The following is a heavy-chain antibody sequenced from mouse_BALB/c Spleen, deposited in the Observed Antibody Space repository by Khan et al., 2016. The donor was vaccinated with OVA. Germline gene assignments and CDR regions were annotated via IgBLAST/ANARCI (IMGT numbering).Heavy chain of an antibody. Sequence: EVQLQESGPGLVKPSQSLSLTCTVTGYSITSDYAWNWIRQFPGNKLEWLGFISYSGNPNYNPSLKSRISITRDTSKNQFFLQLNSVTTEDTATYYCARICGGDLDYWGQGTTLTVSS. CDR3: ARICGGDLDY. J-gene: IGHJ2*01. V-gene: IGHV3-2*02. CDR1: GYSITSDYA. CDR2: ISYSGNP.